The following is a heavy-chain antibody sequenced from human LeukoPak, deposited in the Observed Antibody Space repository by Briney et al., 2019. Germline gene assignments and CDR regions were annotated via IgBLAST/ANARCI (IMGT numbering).Heavy chain of an antibody. V-gene: IGHV1-2*02. J-gene: IGHJ4*02. CDR1: GYTFTGYY. CDR2: INPNSGGT. Sequence: GASVKVSCKASGYTFTGYYMHWVRQAPGQGLEWMGWINPNSGGTNYAQKFQGRVTMTRDTSISTAYMELSRLRSDDTAVYYCASSEDTAMAGIDYWGQGTLVTVSS. D-gene: IGHD5-18*01. CDR3: ASSEDTAMAGIDY.